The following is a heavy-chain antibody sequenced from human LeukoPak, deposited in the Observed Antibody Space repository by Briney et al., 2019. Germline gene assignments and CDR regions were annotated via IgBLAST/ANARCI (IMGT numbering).Heavy chain of an antibody. CDR3: AKDGGLRGSYWGGPFDY. CDR1: GFTFSSYA. Sequence: PGGSLRLSCAASGFTFSSYAMSWVRQAPGKGLEWVSAISGSGGSTYYADSVKGRFTISRDNSKNTLYLQMNSLRAEDTAVYYWAKDGGLRGSYWGGPFDYWGQGTLVTVSS. J-gene: IGHJ4*02. D-gene: IGHD1-26*01. CDR2: ISGSGGST. V-gene: IGHV3-23*01.